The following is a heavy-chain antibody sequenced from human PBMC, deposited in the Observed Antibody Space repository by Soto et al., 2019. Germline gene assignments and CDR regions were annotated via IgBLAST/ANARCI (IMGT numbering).Heavy chain of an antibody. D-gene: IGHD3-22*01. V-gene: IGHV1-58*01. CDR2: IVVGSGNT. Sequence: GASVKVSCKASGFTFTSSAVQWVRQARGQRLEWIGWIVVGSGNTNYAQKFQERVTITRDMSTSTAYMELSSLRSEDTAVYYCAAASIEYYYDSSGHYGLDYIHYPGQATLVSVSS. CDR1: GFTFTSSA. CDR3: AAASIEYYYDSSGHYGLDYIHY. J-gene: IGHJ4*02.